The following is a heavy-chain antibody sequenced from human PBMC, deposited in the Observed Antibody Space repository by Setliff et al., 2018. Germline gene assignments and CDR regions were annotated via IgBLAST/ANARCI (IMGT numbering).Heavy chain of an antibody. CDR1: GESFSGHY. D-gene: IGHD5-18*01. V-gene: IGHV4-34*01. CDR3: AREGVDTRSSTDYRYYMDV. Sequence: SETLSLTCAVYGESFSGHYWSWIRQPPGKGLEWIGEINHSGSTNYNPSLKSRVTISVDTSKNQFSLKLSSVAAADTAVYYCAREGVDTRSSTDYRYYMDVWGEGTTVTVSS. J-gene: IGHJ6*03. CDR2: INHSGST.